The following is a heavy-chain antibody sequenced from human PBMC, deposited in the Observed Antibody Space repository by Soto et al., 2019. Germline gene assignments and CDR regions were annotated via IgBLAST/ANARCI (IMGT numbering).Heavy chain of an antibody. CDR1: GFTFSSYW. Sequence: EVQLVESGGDLIQPGGSLRLSCAASGFTFSSYWMSWVRKAPGKGLEWVANIKQDGNDKYYVDSVKGRFTISRDNAKNSLFLQMNSLRAEDTAVYYCARGFNRGYDLESDYWGQGTLVTVSS. CDR3: ARGFNRGYDLESDY. V-gene: IGHV3-7*04. D-gene: IGHD5-12*01. CDR2: IKQDGNDK. J-gene: IGHJ4*02.